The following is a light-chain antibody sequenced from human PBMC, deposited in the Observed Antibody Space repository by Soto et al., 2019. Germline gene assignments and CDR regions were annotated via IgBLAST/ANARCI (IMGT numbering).Light chain of an antibody. CDR3: HEYASAPLT. J-gene: IGKJ4*01. Sequence: EIVLMQSPGTLSLSPGERAALSCRASQSVGNNFLGWYQQKPGQSPRLLIYHASNRATGIPDRFSGTASGTDFTLTISRLEPEDFAVYFCHEYASAPLTFGGGTKVEIK. CDR1: QSVGNNF. V-gene: IGKV3-20*01. CDR2: HAS.